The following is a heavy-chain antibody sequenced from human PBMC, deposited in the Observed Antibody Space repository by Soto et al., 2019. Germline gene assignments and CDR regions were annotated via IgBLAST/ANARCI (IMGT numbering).Heavy chain of an antibody. Sequence: SVKVSCKASGGTFSSYSISWARQAPVQGFEWMGGIIPIFGTANYAQKFQGRVTITADESTSTAYMELSSLRSEDTAVYYCARMVDSRHDYYYGMDVCGQGTTVTVSS. D-gene: IGHD2-21*01. CDR2: IIPIFGTA. J-gene: IGHJ6*02. CDR1: GGTFSSYS. CDR3: ARMVDSRHDYYYGMDV. V-gene: IGHV1-69*13.